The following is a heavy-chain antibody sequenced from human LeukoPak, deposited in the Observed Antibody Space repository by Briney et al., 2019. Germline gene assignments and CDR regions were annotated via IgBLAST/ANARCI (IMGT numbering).Heavy chain of an antibody. CDR3: ARSQARLGWFDP. D-gene: IGHD6-19*01. CDR2: IYSSGST. Sequence: ASETLSLTCTVSGASINSYYWSWIRQPPGKGLEWIGYIYSSGSTNYNPSLKSRVTISVDTSKNQFSLKLTSMTAADTAVYYCARSQARLGWFDPWGQGTLVTVSS. CDR1: GASINSYY. J-gene: IGHJ5*02. V-gene: IGHV4-59*08.